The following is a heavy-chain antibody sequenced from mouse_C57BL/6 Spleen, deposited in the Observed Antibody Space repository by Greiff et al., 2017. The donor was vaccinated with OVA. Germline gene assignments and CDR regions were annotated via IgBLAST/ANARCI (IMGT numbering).Heavy chain of an antibody. CDR2: IYPGDGDT. J-gene: IGHJ2*01. D-gene: IGHD4-1*01. CDR1: GYAFSRSW. CDR3: ARSRAGTPYFDY. Sequence: LVESGPELVKPGASVKISCKASGYAFSRSWMNWVKQRPGKGLEWIGRIYPGDGDTNYNGKFKGKATLTADKSSSTAYMQLSSLTSEDSAVYFCARSRAGTPYFDYWGQGTTLTVSS. V-gene: IGHV1-82*01.